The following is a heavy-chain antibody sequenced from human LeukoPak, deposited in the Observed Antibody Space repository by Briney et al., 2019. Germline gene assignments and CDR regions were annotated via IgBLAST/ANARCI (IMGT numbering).Heavy chain of an antibody. CDR3: ARPYCSSTSCYENWFDP. D-gene: IGHD2-2*01. CDR1: GGTFSSYG. V-gene: IGHV1-18*01. Sequence: ASVKVSCKASGGTFSSYGISWVRQAPGQGLEWMGWISAYNGNTNYAQKLQGRVTMTTDTSTSTAYMELRSLRSDDTAVYYCARPYCSSTSCYENWFDPWGQGTLVTVSS. CDR2: ISAYNGNT. J-gene: IGHJ5*02.